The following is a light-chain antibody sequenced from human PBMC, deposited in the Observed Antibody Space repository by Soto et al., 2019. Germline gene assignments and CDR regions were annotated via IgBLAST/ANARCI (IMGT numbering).Light chain of an antibody. J-gene: IGKJ1*01. V-gene: IGKV1-5*03. CDR1: QSISDS. Sequence: GDRVTITCRASQSISDSLAWYQQKPGKAPKLLIYEASNLKSGVPSRFSGSGSGTEYTLTISSLQPDDFESYYCQQYNGYWTFGQGTKVKIK. CDR2: EAS. CDR3: QQYNGYWT.